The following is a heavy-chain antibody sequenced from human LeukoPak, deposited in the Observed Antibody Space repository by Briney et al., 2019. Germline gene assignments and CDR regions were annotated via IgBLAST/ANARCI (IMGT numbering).Heavy chain of an antibody. CDR2: IYYSGGT. CDR1: GGSLRNYY. Sequence: SETLSLTCTVSGGSLRNYYWSWIRQPPGKPLEWIGYIYYSGGTNYNPSLKSRVTISVDTSKNQFSLKLRSVTAADTALYYCARVDDWNALEFWGQGTLVTVSS. D-gene: IGHD1-1*01. J-gene: IGHJ4*02. CDR3: ARVDDWNALEF. V-gene: IGHV4-59*01.